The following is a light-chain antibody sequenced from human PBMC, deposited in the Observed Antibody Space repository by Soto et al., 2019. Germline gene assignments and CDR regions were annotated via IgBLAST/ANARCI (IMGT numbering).Light chain of an antibody. Sequence: EVVLTQSPDTLSLSPGRSATLSCRASQSVSSYLAWYQQRPGQALRLLIYDVSMRATGIPARFSGSGSRTDFTLTITSLEPEDFAIYFCHQRSNWPLTFGGGTKLEIK. CDR3: HQRSNWPLT. J-gene: IGKJ4*01. CDR1: QSVSSY. CDR2: DVS. V-gene: IGKV3-11*01.